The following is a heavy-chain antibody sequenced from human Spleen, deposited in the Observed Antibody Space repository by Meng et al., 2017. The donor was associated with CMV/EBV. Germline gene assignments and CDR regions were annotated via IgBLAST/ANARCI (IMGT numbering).Heavy chain of an antibody. CDR2: TYYRSKWYN. Sequence: SETLSLTCAISGDSVSSNSAAWNWIRQSPSRGLEWLGRTYYRSKWYNDYAVSVKSRITINPDTSKNQFSLQLNSVTPEDTAVYYCATQLWLDNSLLGKYGMDVWGQGTTVTVSS. J-gene: IGHJ6*02. V-gene: IGHV6-1*01. D-gene: IGHD5-18*01. CDR1: GDSVSSNSAA. CDR3: ATQLWLDNSLLGKYGMDV.